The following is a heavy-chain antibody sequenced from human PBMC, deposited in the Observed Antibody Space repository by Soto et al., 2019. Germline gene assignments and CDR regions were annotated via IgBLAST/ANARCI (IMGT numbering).Heavy chain of an antibody. CDR2: VYIGGET. V-gene: IGHV4-4*07. CDR1: GDSISSDY. Sequence: SETLSLTCTVSGDSISSDYWSWIRQPSGKGLEWIGRVYIGGETNYNPSLKSRLTMSLDTSKNQFSLKLTSVTAADTAVYHCARGRQAVGLEYWGLGTLVTVSS. CDR3: ARGRQAVGLEY. J-gene: IGHJ4*02. D-gene: IGHD1-26*01.